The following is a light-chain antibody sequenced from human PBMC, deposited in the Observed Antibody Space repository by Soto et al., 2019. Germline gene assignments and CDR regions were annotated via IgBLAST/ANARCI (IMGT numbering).Light chain of an antibody. Sequence: DIQMTQFPSTLSASIGDRVTITCRASQTIGTSLAWYQQKPGNAPKLLIYRASSLEIGVPSRFSGSGSGTEFTLTISSLQPDDFATYYCQQYVRYSPYTLGQGTRVESK. J-gene: IGKJ2*01. CDR2: RAS. CDR3: QQYVRYSPYT. CDR1: QTIGTS. V-gene: IGKV1-5*03.